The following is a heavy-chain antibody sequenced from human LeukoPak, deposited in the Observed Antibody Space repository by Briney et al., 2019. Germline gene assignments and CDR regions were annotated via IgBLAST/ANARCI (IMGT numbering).Heavy chain of an antibody. CDR1: GHSFTNYW. D-gene: IGHD1-14*01. CDR3: AGLPHRYFHF. J-gene: IGHJ4*02. CDR2: IYPGNSDT. Sequence: GESLKISCKGYGHSFTNYWIGWVRQMPGKGLECMGIIYPGNSDTRYSPSFQGQVAISVDKSISTAYLQWSSLKASDTAMYFCAGLPHRYFHFWGQGTLVTVSS. V-gene: IGHV5-51*01.